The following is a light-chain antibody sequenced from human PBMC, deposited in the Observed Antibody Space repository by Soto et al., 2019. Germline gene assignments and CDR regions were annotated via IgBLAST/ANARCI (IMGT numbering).Light chain of an antibody. V-gene: IGKV1-9*01. CDR1: QGISSY. CDR2: AAS. CDR3: QQLNSYPCS. J-gene: IGKJ1*01. Sequence: IQLTQSPSSLSASVGDRVTITCRASQGISSYLTLYQQKPGKAPKLLIYAASTLQSGVPSRFGGSGSGTDFTLTISSLQPEDFATYYCQQLNSYPCSFGQGTKVEIK.